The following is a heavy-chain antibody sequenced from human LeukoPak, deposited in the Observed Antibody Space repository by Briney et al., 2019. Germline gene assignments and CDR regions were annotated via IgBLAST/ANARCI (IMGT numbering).Heavy chain of an antibody. Sequence: ASVKVSCKASGYTFTGYYMHWVRQAPGQGLEWMGGIIPIFGTANYAQKFQGRVTITADKSTSTAHMELSSLRSEDTAVYYCARVRSGWYDAFDIWGQGTMVTASS. J-gene: IGHJ3*02. D-gene: IGHD6-19*01. CDR1: GYTFTGYY. V-gene: IGHV1-69*06. CDR2: IIPIFGTA. CDR3: ARVRSGWYDAFDI.